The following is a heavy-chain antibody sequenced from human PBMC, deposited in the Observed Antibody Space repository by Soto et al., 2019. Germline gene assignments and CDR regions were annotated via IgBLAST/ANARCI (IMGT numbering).Heavy chain of an antibody. CDR1: GGSFSGYY. Sequence: PSETLSLTCAVYGGSFSGYYWSWIRQPPGKGLEWIGEINHSGSTNYNPSLKSRVTISVATSKNQCSLKLSSVTAADTAVYYCAVSGGWYIYYYYGMDVWGQGTTVTVSS. CDR3: AVSGGWYIYYYYGMDV. V-gene: IGHV4-34*01. D-gene: IGHD6-19*01. CDR2: INHSGST. J-gene: IGHJ6*02.